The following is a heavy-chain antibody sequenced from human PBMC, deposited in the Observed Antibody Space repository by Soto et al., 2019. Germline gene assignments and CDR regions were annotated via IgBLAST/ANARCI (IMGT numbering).Heavy chain of an antibody. CDR2: ISHDGSNK. D-gene: IGHD3-16*01. V-gene: IGHV3-30-3*01. J-gene: IGHJ6*02. Sequence: QVQLVESGGGVVQPGRSLRLSCAASGFFFSSYTMHWVRQAQGKGLEWVAAISHDGSNKYYTDPVKGRFTISRDNSKNRLYLQGTGLRAGGPLGFSWGKDWGGSGDGYKLYYYLYAMDVWGQGNTVTVSS. CDR1: GFFFSSYT. CDR3: GKDWGGSGDGYKLYYYLYAMDV.